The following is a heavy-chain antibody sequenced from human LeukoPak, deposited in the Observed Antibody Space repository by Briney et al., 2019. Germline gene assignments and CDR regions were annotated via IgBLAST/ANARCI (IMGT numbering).Heavy chain of an antibody. CDR2: IRYDGSNK. J-gene: IGHJ4*02. CDR1: GFTFSTYG. Sequence: PGGSLRLFCAASGFTFSTYGMHWVRQAPGKGREWVAFIRYDGSNKYYADSVKGRFTISRDNSKNTLYLQMNSLRAEDTAVYFCAKDKDPWKSTSISDFDYWGQGTLVTVS. V-gene: IGHV3-30*02. D-gene: IGHD1-1*01. CDR3: AKDKDPWKSTSISDFDY.